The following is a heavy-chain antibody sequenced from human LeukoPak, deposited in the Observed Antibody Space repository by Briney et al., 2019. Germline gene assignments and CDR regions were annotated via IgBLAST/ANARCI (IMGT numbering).Heavy chain of an antibody. CDR2: IYSGGST. CDR1: GFTVSSNY. J-gene: IGHJ4*02. Sequence: GGCLRLSCAPAGFTVSSNYMSWVRPAPGEGLEWVSVIYSGGSTYYADSVKGRFTISRDNSKNTLYLQMNSLRAEDTAVYYCAPPVEMAFSDWGQGTLVTVSS. CDR3: APPVEMAFSD. D-gene: IGHD5-24*01. V-gene: IGHV3-66*01.